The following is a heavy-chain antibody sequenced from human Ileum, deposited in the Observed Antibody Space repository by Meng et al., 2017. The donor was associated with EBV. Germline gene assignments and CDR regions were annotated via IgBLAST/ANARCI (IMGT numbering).Heavy chain of an antibody. D-gene: IGHD3-10*01. CDR1: GGSVSGSDW. CDR2: VYHDGAT. Sequence: VPAQEGGRGRVKPWGARSLTFSGAGGSVSGSDWWSWVRQPPGKGLEWIGEVYHDGATNYHPSLKSRVTISLDKSKNEVNLHLNSLTAADTAVYFCARSSPIVRGLDYWGQGTLVTVSS. V-gene: IGHV4-4*02. CDR3: ARSSPIVRGLDY. J-gene: IGHJ4*02.